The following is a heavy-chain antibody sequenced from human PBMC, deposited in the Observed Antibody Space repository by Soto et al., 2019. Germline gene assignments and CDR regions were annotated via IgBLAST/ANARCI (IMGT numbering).Heavy chain of an antibody. CDR3: ARGTYYDSSYYFDY. CDR1: GGSISSGGYY. Sequence: SETLSLTCTVSGGSISSGGYYWSWIRQHPGKGLEWIGYIYYSGSTYYNPSLKSRVTISVDTSKNQFSLKLSSVTAADTAVYYCARGTYYDSSYYFDYWGQGTLVTVSS. D-gene: IGHD3-22*01. CDR2: IYYSGST. J-gene: IGHJ4*02. V-gene: IGHV4-31*03.